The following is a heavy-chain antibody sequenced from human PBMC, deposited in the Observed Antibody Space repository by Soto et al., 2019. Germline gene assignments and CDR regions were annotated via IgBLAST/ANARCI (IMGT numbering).Heavy chain of an antibody. D-gene: IGHD3-10*01. CDR1: GFTFSSYA. CDR3: AKGFRGGPEWGSGDY. Sequence: EVQLLESGGGLVQPGGSLRLSCAASGFTFSSYAMSWVRQAPGKGLEWVSAISGSGGSTYYADSVKGRFTISRDNSKNRLYLQMNSLRAEDTAVYYCAKGFRGGPEWGSGDYWGQGTLVTVSS. J-gene: IGHJ4*02. V-gene: IGHV3-23*01. CDR2: ISGSGGST.